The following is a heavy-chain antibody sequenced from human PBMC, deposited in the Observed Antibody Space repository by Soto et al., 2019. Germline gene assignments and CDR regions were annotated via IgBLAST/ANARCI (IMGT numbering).Heavy chain of an antibody. V-gene: IGHV3-30-3*01. CDR2: ISYDGSNK. Sequence: QVQLVESGGGVVQPGRSLRLSCAASGFTFSSYAMHWVRQAPGKGLEWVAVISYDGSNKYYADSVKGRFTISRDNSKNTLYLQMNSLRAEDTAVYYCAMDTAMGNFDYWGQGTLVTVSS. D-gene: IGHD5-18*01. J-gene: IGHJ4*02. CDR1: GFTFSSYA. CDR3: AMDTAMGNFDY.